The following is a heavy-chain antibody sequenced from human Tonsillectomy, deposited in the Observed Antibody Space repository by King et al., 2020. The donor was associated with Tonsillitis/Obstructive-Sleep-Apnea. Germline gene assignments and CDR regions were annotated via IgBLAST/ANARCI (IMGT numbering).Heavy chain of an antibody. Sequence: VQLVESGGGVVQPGRSLRLSCAASGFTFSTYAMHWVRQAPGKGLEWVAVISYDENYKYYADTVKGRFTISRNNSKNTLYLQINSLRAEASAVYYCAMGEGRIFGAVDPWGQGTLLTVSS. CDR1: GFTFSTYA. D-gene: IGHD3-3*01. V-gene: IGHV3-30*04. J-gene: IGHJ5*02. CDR2: ISYDENYK. CDR3: AMGEGRIFGAVDP.